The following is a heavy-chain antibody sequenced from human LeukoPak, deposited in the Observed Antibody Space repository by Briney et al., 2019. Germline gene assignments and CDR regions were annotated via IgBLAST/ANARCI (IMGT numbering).Heavy chain of an antibody. D-gene: IGHD6-19*01. CDR2: IIPIFGTA. Sequence: SVKVSCKASGGTFSSYAISWVRQAPGQGLEWMGGIIPIFGTANYAQKFQGRVTMTTDTSTSTAYMELRSLRSDDTAVYYCARGGPVAGREIDYWGQGTLVTVSS. V-gene: IGHV1-69*05. CDR1: GGTFSSYA. CDR3: ARGGPVAGREIDY. J-gene: IGHJ4*02.